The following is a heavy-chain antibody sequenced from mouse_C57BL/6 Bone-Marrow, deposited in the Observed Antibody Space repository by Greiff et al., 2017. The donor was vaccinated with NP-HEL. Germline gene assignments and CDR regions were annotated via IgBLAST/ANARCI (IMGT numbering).Heavy chain of an antibody. J-gene: IGHJ3*01. V-gene: IGHV5-16*01. D-gene: IGHD1-1*01. CDR2: INYDGSST. Sequence: EVKLVESEGGLVQPGSSMKLSCTASGFTFSDYYMAWVRQVPEKGLEWVANINYDGSSTYYLDSLKSRFIISRDNAKNILYLQMSSLKSEDTATYYCARASNYYGSSYGFAYWGQGTLVTVSA. CDR3: ARASNYYGSSYGFAY. CDR1: GFTFSDYY.